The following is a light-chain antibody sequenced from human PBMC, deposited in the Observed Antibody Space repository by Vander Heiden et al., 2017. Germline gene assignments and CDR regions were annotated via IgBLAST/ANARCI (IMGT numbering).Light chain of an antibody. CDR1: KLGDKY. V-gene: IGLV3-1*01. CDR3: QTWDSPTSGV. J-gene: IGLJ3*02. Sequence: SYDLTQTPSVSVSPGQTAHISCSGDKLGDKYVCWYQQKPGQSPVLVIFQDNKRPSGIPERFSGSNSGNTATLTIRGTQTLDEADYYWQTWDSPTSGVFGGGTKLTVL. CDR2: QDN.